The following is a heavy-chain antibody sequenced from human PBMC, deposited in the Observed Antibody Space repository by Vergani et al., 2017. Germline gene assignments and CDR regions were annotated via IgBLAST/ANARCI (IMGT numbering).Heavy chain of an antibody. CDR3: ASDYSGNPKLGAFDI. CDR1: GYTFTSYY. D-gene: IGHD4-23*01. V-gene: IGHV1-46*03. Sequence: QVQLVQSGAEVKKPGASVKVSCKASGYTFTSYYMHWVRQAPGQGLEWMGIINPSGGSTSYAQKFQGRVTMTRDTSTSTVYMELSSLRSEDTAVYYCASDYSGNPKLGAFDIWGQGTMVTVSS. CDR2: INPSGGST. J-gene: IGHJ3*02.